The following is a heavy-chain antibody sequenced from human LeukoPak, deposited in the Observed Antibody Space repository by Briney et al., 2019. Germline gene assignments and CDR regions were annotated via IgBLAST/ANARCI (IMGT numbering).Heavy chain of an antibody. V-gene: IGHV4-31*03. D-gene: IGHD3-22*01. CDR3: ARDRRYYDSSDNVGHDAFDI. Sequence: SETLSLTCTVSGGSISSGGYYWSWIRQHPGKGLEWVGYIYYSGSTYYNPSLKSRVTISVDTSKSQFSLKLSSVTAADTAVYYCARDRRYYDSSDNVGHDAFDIWGQGTMVTVSS. CDR2: IYYSGST. CDR1: GGSISSGGYY. J-gene: IGHJ3*02.